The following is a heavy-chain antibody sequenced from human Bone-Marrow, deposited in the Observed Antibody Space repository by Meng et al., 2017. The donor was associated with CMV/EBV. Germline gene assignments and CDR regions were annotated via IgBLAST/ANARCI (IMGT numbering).Heavy chain of an antibody. CDR2: IYYTTSA. CDR1: GGSVGDGSYY. V-gene: IGHV4-61*01. D-gene: IGHD6-6*01. Sequence: SETLSLTCTVSGGSVGDGSYYWSWIRQPPGKGLEWIGYIYYTTSANFNPSLKSRVTISVDTSKNQFSLKLSSVTAADTAVYYCARESSSSAYYYYYGMDVWGQGTTVTVSS. J-gene: IGHJ6*02. CDR3: ARESSSSAYYYYYGMDV.